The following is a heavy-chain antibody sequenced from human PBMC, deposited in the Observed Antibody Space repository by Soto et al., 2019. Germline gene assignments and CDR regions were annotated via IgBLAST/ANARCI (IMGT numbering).Heavy chain of an antibody. CDR2: IHGDGGKI. J-gene: IGHJ4*02. CDR3: ARDFYGGDQYGPGDY. CDR1: GFMFSAYW. D-gene: IGHD2-21*02. Sequence: GGSLRLSCAASGFMFSAYWMSWVRQAPGKGLEWVANIHGDGGKIYYVDSVKGRFTISRDNAKRSLYLQMNSLRAEDTAVYYCARDFYGGDQYGPGDYWGQGA. V-gene: IGHV3-7*01.